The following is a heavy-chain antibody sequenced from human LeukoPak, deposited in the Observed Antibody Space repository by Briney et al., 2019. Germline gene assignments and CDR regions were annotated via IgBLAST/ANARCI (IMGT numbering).Heavy chain of an antibody. D-gene: IGHD3-3*01. CDR2: IKSKTDGGTK. V-gene: IGHV3-15*01. CDR1: LFTFSNAW. J-gene: IGHJ4*02. Sequence: PGGSLRLSCAASLFTFSNAWMSWVRQAPGKGLEWVGRIKSKTDGGTKDYGAPVKGRFTISRDDSKNTLFLQMNSLKTEDTAVYYCTTAGPRITSFGVVTTPNDYWGQGTLVTVSS. CDR3: TTAGPRITSFGVVTTPNDY.